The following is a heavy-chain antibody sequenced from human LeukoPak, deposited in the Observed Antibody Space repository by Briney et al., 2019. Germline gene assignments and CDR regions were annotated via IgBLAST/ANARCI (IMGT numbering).Heavy chain of an antibody. CDR2: ISYDGSNK. V-gene: IGHV3-30*18. Sequence: GSLRLSCAASGFTFSSYGMHWVRQAPGKGLEWVAVISYDGSNKYYADSVKGRFTISRDNSKNTLYLQTNSLRAEDTAVYYCAKVDYGDYGAFDIWGQGTMVTVSP. D-gene: IGHD4-17*01. CDR3: AKVDYGDYGAFDI. CDR1: GFTFSSYG. J-gene: IGHJ3*02.